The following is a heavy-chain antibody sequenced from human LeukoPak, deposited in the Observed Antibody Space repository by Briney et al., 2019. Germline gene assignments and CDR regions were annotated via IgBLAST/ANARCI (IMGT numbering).Heavy chain of an antibody. CDR1: RGTFSSYA. Sequence: SVKVSCKASRGTFSSYAISWVRQAPGQGLEWMGGIIPIFGTTNYAQKFQGRVTIIADESTSTAYMNLRSLRSDDTAVYYCAREVPYDSSFYYQPFDYWGQGTLVTVSS. CDR2: IIPIFGTT. V-gene: IGHV1-69*13. CDR3: AREVPYDSSFYYQPFDY. D-gene: IGHD3-22*01. J-gene: IGHJ4*02.